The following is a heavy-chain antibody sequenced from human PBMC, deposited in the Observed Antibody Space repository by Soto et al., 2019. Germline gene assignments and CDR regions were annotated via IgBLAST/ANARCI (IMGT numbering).Heavy chain of an antibody. D-gene: IGHD3-22*01. CDR1: GYSFTSYW. Sequence: GESLKISCKGSGYSFTSYWISWVRQMPGKGLEWMGRIDPSDSYTNYSPSFQGHVTISADKSISTAYLQWSSLKASDTAMYYCASFPNYYYDISVNLADSWGKETLSIVAS. CDR3: ASFPNYYYDISVNLADS. CDR2: IDPSDSYT. V-gene: IGHV5-10-1*01. J-gene: IGHJ4*02.